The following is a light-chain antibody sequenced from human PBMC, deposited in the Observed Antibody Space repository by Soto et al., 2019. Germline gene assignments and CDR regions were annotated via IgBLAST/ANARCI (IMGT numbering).Light chain of an antibody. CDR3: QQYGTSVT. CDR1: QSVSSSY. Sequence: ETVLTQSPGTLYLSPGERATLSCRASQSVSSSYLGWYQQKPGQAHRLLIYGASSRATGIPDRFSGSGSGTDFTLTISRLEPEDFAVYYCQQYGTSVTFGQGTKVEIK. J-gene: IGKJ1*01. V-gene: IGKV3-20*01. CDR2: GAS.